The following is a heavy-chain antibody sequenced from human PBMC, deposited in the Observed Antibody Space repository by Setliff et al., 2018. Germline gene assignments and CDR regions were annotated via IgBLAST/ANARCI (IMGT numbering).Heavy chain of an antibody. Sequence: LSLTCSVSGGIIYDHWWTWIRQPAGAGLEWIGRIYSDGSADYNPSLRSRVTISVDKSKNQFFLKLTSMTAADTALYFCARERQGGFLEWAPFDSWGHGVVVTVSS. CDR1: GGIIYDHW. CDR3: ARERQGGFLEWAPFDS. CDR2: IYSDGSA. J-gene: IGHJ4*01. V-gene: IGHV4-4*07. D-gene: IGHD3-3*01.